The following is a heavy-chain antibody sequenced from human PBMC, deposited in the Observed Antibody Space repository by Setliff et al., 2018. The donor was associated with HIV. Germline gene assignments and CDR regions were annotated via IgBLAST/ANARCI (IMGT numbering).Heavy chain of an antibody. D-gene: IGHD3-22*01. J-gene: IGHJ4*02. CDR3: ARSRGNYDSSGYYRWDIFDS. V-gene: IGHV4-61*01. CDR1: GGSVSSVNYY. Sequence: SETLSLTCSVSGGSVSSVNYYWSWIRQPPGKGLEWIGYIHYTGSTTYNPSLKSRVTISVDTSKNQFSLELSSVTAADTAVYYCARSRGNYDSSGYYRWDIFDSWGQGTLVTVSS. CDR2: IHYTGST.